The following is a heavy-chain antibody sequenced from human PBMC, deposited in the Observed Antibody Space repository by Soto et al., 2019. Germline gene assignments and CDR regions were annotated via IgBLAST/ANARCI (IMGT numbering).Heavy chain of an antibody. J-gene: IGHJ4*02. D-gene: IGHD6-19*01. V-gene: IGHV3-23*01. Sequence: GGSLRLSCAASGFTFSSYAMSWVRQAPGKGLEWVSALSGSGDSTYYADSVKGRFTISRDNSKNTLYLQMNSLGAEDTAVYYCARYAGYSSGWYVYWGQGTLVTVSS. CDR3: ARYAGYSSGWYVY. CDR1: GFTFSSYA. CDR2: LSGSGDST.